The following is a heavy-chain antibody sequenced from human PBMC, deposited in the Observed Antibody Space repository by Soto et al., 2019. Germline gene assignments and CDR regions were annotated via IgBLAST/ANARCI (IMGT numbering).Heavy chain of an antibody. Sequence: PGGSLRLSCAASGFTFSSYSMNWVRQAPGKGLEWVSSISSSSSYIYYADSVKGRFTISRDNAKNSLYLQMNSLRAEDTAVYYCARDSLPVYYYDSSGSWGYWGQGTLVTV. J-gene: IGHJ4*02. CDR1: GFTFSSYS. CDR3: ARDSLPVYYYDSSGSWGY. V-gene: IGHV3-21*04. CDR2: ISSSSSYI. D-gene: IGHD3-22*01.